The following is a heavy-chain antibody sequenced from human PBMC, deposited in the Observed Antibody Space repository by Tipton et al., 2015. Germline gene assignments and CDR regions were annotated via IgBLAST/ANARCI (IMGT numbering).Heavy chain of an antibody. Sequence: SLRLSCAASGFTFRDYWMHWVRQAPGKGLVWVSRIKSDGTGAAYADFGKGRFTISRDNAENTLYLQMNSLRADDSAVYYCTRTGGGAWDFGDYWGQGTLVTVSS. CDR1: GFTFRDYW. V-gene: IGHV3-74*01. J-gene: IGHJ4*02. CDR3: TRTGGGAWDFGDY. CDR2: IKSDGTGA. D-gene: IGHD1-26*01.